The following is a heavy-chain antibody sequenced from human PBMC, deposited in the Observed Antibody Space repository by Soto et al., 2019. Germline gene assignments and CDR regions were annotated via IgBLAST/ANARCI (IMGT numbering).Heavy chain of an antibody. V-gene: IGHV3-53*01. D-gene: IGHD1-20*01. CDR1: GFNVSSDY. CDR2: IASGGGSP. CDR3: VKGDGRIIARHFDY. J-gene: IGHJ4*02. Sequence: EVQLVESGGGLIQPGGSLRLSCTASGFNVSSDYMNWVRQAPGKGLEWVSSIASGGGSPYYADSVKGRFTISRNNSRNTLYLRMDSLRAEDTAVYYCVKGDGRIIARHFDYWGQGTLVTVSS.